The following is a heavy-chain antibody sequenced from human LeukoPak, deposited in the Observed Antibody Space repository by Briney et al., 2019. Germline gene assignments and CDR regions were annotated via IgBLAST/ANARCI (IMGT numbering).Heavy chain of an antibody. D-gene: IGHD6-13*01. CDR3: ARDGGAGWAAAGKDY. J-gene: IGHJ4*02. CDR2: IYYSGST. CDR1: GGSISSSSYY. Sequence: SETLSLTCTVSGGSISSSSYYWGWIRQPPGKGLEWIGSIYYSGSTYYNPSLKSRVTISVDTSKNQFSLKLSSVTAADTAVYYCARDGGAGWAAAGKDYWGQGTLVTVSS. V-gene: IGHV4-39*07.